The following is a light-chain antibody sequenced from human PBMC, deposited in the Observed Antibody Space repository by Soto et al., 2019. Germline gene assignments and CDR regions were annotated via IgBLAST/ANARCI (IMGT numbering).Light chain of an antibody. V-gene: IGLV1-44*01. Sequence: QSVLTQPPSASGTPGQRVTISCSGSSSNIGSNTVNWYQQLPGTAPKLLIYSHNQRPSGVPDRFSGSKSGTSASLAISGLQCEDEADYYCAAWDDSLNGYVFGTGTTLTVL. J-gene: IGLJ1*01. CDR3: AAWDDSLNGYV. CDR2: SHN. CDR1: SSNIGSNT.